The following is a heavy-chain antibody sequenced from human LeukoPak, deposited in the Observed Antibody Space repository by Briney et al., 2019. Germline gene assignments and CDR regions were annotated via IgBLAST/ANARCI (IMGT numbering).Heavy chain of an antibody. V-gene: IGHV4-39*01. J-gene: IGHJ4*02. Sequence: PSETLSLTCTVSGGSISSTAYYWVWIRQPPGKGLEWIGTIFYSGTTYYNPSLKSRLTISVDTSKNQFSLRLNSVTAADTAIYYCAGRLGTYNPYFDSWGQGTLVTVSS. D-gene: IGHD1-14*01. CDR3: AGRLGTYNPYFDS. CDR1: GGSISSTAYY. CDR2: IFYSGTT.